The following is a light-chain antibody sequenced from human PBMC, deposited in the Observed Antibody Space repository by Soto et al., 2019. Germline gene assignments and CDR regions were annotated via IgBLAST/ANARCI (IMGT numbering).Light chain of an antibody. CDR3: SSYTRSSATLYV. CDR2: DVS. Sequence: QSALTQPASVSGSPGQSITISCTGTSSDVGGYNYVSWYQQHPGKAPKLMIYDVSNRPSGVSNRFSGSKSGNTASLTISGLQAEDEADYYCSSYTRSSATLYVFGTGTKVTVL. J-gene: IGLJ1*01. CDR1: SSDVGGYNY. V-gene: IGLV2-14*01.